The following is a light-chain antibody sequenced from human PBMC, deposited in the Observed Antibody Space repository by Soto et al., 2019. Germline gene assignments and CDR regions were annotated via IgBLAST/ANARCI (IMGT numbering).Light chain of an antibody. CDR3: LQYFRWRT. Sequence: EIVMTQSPATLSVSPGERATLSCRASQSLSSCLAWYQQKPGQAPRLLIYDASTRHTDVPARFSGSGSGTEFTLTISSLQPEDSAIYYCLQYFRWRTFGQGTKVEIK. V-gene: IGKV3-15*01. J-gene: IGKJ1*01. CDR1: QSLSSC. CDR2: DAS.